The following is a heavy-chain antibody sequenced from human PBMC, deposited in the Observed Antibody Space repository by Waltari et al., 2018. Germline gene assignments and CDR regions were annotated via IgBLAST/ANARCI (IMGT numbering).Heavy chain of an antibody. J-gene: IGHJ6*02. V-gene: IGHV4-59*01. Sequence: QVQLQESGPRLVKPSETLSLPCSVSGGSLRSYYWAWIRQSPGTGLQWIGYVYYSGTTNYSPSLKSRVTMSVDSSRNEISLKMTSVTAADTAVYYCARIGYKTYGMDVWGRVTPVTVSS. CDR3: ARIGYKTYGMDV. D-gene: IGHD1-20*01. CDR1: GGSLRSYY. CDR2: VYYSGTT.